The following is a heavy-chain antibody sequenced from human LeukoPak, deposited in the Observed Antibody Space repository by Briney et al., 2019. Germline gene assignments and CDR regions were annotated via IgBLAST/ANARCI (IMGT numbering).Heavy chain of an antibody. V-gene: IGHV4-39*01. J-gene: IGHJ4*02. CDR1: GGSISSSSYY. CDR3: ATAARPSFDY. Sequence: SETLSFTCTVSGGSISSSSYYWGWIRQPPGKGLEWIGSIYYSGSTYYNPSLKSRVTISVDTSKNQFSLKLSSVTAADTAVYYCATAARPSFDYWGQGTLVTVSS. CDR2: IYYSGST. D-gene: IGHD6-6*01.